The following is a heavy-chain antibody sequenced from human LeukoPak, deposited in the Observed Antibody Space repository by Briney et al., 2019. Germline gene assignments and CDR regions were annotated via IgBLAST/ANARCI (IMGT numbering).Heavy chain of an antibody. Sequence: AASVKVSCKASGYTFTGYYIHWMRQAPGQGLEWMGWINPNSGGTKYAQKFQGRVTVTRDTSTSTAYMELSGLRADDTAAYYCARVEYCTKGVCINFDLWGQGTLVTVSS. CDR3: ARVEYCTKGVCINFDL. D-gene: IGHD2-8*01. CDR1: GYTFTGYY. V-gene: IGHV1-2*02. CDR2: INPNSGGT. J-gene: IGHJ4*02.